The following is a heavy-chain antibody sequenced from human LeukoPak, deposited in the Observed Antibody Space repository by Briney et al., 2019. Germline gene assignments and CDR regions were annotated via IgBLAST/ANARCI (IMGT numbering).Heavy chain of an antibody. D-gene: IGHD3-22*01. CDR1: GFTFNKYG. CDR2: RSDYGRAQ. J-gene: IGHJ1*01. CDR3: VKDRDPYSSGTWDS. Sequence: GGSLRLSCIVSGFTFNKYGMHWVRQAPGRGLEWVAVRSDYGRAQHYVDSVRGRFTISRDNSRNPLSLQTNSLRPEDTAMYFCVKDRDPYSSGTWDSWGQGTLVIVSS. V-gene: IGHV3-30*18.